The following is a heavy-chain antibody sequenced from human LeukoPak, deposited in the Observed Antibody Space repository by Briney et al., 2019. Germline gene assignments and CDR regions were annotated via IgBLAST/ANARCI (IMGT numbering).Heavy chain of an antibody. J-gene: IGHJ4*02. Sequence: GRSLRLSCVASGFTFSSYAMHWVRQAPGKGLEWVAVISYDGSNKYYADSVKGRFTISRDNSKNTLYLQMNSLRAEDTAVYYCARPRSSGYYYMDYWGQGTLVTVSS. CDR3: ARPRSSGYYYMDY. CDR2: ISYDGSNK. CDR1: GFTFSSYA. D-gene: IGHD3-22*01. V-gene: IGHV3-30-3*01.